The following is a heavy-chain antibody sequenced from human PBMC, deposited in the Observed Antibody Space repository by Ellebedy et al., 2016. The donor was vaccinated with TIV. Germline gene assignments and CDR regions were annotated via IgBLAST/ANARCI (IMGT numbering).Heavy chain of an antibody. CDR3: AKPYCSGGYCYWGYYFDS. CDR2: ISYDGTNK. V-gene: IGHV3-30*18. D-gene: IGHD2-21*01. Sequence: PGGSLRLSCAASGFTFSNYGMHWVRQAPGKGLEWVAVISYDGTNKYYADSVKGRITISRDNSKNTLYLQMNSLRAEDTDVYYCAKPYCSGGYCYWGYYFDSWGQGSLVTVSS. J-gene: IGHJ4*02. CDR1: GFTFSNYG.